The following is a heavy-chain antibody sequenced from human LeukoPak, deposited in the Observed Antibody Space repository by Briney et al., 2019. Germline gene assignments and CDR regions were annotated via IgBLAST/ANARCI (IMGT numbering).Heavy chain of an antibody. Sequence: PSETLSLTCTVSGGSISSGGYYWSWIRQHPGKGLEWFGYIYYSGSTYYNPSLKSRVTISVDTSKNQFSLKLSSVTAADTAVYYCARDGTHCSGGSCYSTFDYWGQGTLVTVSS. CDR1: GGSISSGGYY. CDR2: IYYSGST. J-gene: IGHJ4*02. D-gene: IGHD2-15*01. V-gene: IGHV4-31*03. CDR3: ARDGTHCSGGSCYSTFDY.